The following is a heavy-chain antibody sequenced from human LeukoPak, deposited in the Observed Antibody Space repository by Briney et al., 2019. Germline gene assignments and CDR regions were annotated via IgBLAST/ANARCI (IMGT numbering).Heavy chain of an antibody. V-gene: IGHV3-30-3*01. CDR1: GFTFSSYA. Sequence: GGSLRLSCAASGFTFSSYAMHWVRQAPGKGLEWVAVISYDGSNKYYADSVKGRFTISRDNSKNTLYLQMNSLRAEDTALYYCARITVVTSSSAFDIWGQGTMVTVSS. CDR3: ARITVVTSSSAFDI. J-gene: IGHJ3*02. CDR2: ISYDGSNK. D-gene: IGHD4-23*01.